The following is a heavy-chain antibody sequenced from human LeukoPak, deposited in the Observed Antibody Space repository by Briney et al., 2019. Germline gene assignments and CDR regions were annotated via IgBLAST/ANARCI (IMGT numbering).Heavy chain of an antibody. Sequence: GESLKISCKGSGYSFTSYWIGWVRQMPGKGLEWMGIIYPGDPDTRYSPSFQGQVTISADKSISTAYLQWSSLKASDTAMYYCARLEVGYYYDSSGHPAIWGQGTMVTVSS. D-gene: IGHD3-22*01. CDR1: GYSFTSYW. CDR2: IYPGDPDT. V-gene: IGHV5-51*01. J-gene: IGHJ3*02. CDR3: ARLEVGYYYDSSGHPAI.